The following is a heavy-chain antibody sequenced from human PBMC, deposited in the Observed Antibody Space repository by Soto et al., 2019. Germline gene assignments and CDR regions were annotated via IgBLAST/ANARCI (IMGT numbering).Heavy chain of an antibody. J-gene: IGHJ5*02. CDR3: VRHPSDFWFDP. CDR1: GGSMISYY. CDR2: IYYAGST. Sequence: SETLSLTCTVSGGSMISYYWSWFRQPPGRGLEWIGFIYYAGSTKYNPSLNSRVTVSVDTSKNQFSLKLSSVTAADTAVYYCVRHPSDFWFDPWGQGTLVTVSS. D-gene: IGHD2-21*02. V-gene: IGHV4-59*08.